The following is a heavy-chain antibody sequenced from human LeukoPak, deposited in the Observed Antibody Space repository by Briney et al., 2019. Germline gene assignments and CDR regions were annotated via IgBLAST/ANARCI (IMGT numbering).Heavy chain of an antibody. V-gene: IGHV3-23*01. D-gene: IGHD5-24*01. CDR1: GFSVISSA. Sequence: GGSLRLSCAASGFSVISSAMSWVRQAPGKGLEWVSGISVSGGTTYYADSVRGRFTISRDNSKNTLYLQMNSLRAEDTAVYYCAKSRGRDGYNWWGQGTLVTVSS. CDR2: ISVSGGTT. J-gene: IGHJ4*02. CDR3: AKSRGRDGYNW.